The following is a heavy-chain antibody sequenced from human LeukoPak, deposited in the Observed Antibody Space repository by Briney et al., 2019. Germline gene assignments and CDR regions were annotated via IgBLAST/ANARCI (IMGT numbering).Heavy chain of an antibody. V-gene: IGHV4-31*03. Sequence: SETLSLTCTVSGGSISSGGYYWSWIRQHPGKGLEWIGYIYYSGSTYYNPSLKSRVTISVDTSKNQFSLKLSSVTAADTAVYYCASARRITMVRGVINGLDYWGQGTLVTVSS. CDR3: ASARRITMVRGVINGLDY. D-gene: IGHD3-10*01. J-gene: IGHJ4*02. CDR1: GGSISSGGYY. CDR2: IYYSGST.